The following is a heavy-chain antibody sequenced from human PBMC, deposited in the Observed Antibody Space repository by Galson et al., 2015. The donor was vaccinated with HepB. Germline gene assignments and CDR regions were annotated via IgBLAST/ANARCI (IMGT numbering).Heavy chain of an antibody. CDR3: ARSRERAGYCSSTSCYDWFDP. CDR2: IIPIFGTA. V-gene: IGHV1-69*06. Sequence: SVKVSCKASGGTFSSYAISWVRQAPGQGLEWMGGIIPIFGTANYAQKFQGRVTITADKSTSTAYMELSSLRSEDTAVYYCARSRERAGYCSSTSCYDWFDPWGQGTLVTVSS. CDR1: GGTFSSYA. J-gene: IGHJ5*02. D-gene: IGHD2-2*01.